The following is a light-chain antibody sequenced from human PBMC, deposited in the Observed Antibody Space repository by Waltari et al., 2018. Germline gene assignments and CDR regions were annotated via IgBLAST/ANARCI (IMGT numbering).Light chain of an antibody. CDR2: GAS. Sequence: DIQMTQSPSSLSASLGDRVTITCRASQSVLTYLNWYQQKPGKAPELLIYGASSLQSGVPSRFSGSGSGTDFTLTISSLQPEDSAIYYCQQSHNTPPYTFVQGTKLEFQ. CDR1: QSVLTY. V-gene: IGKV1-39*01. CDR3: QQSHNTPPYT. J-gene: IGKJ2*01.